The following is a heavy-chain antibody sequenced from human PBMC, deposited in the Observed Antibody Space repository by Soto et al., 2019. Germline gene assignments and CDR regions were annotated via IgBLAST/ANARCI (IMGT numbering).Heavy chain of an antibody. Sequence: GESLKISCKGSGYSFTSYWIGWVRQMSGKGLEWTGIIYPGDSDTRYSPSFQGQVTISADKSISTAYLQWSSLKASDTAMDYCARRKSIAVAAIYFDYWGQGTLVTVSS. CDR1: GYSFTSYW. CDR3: ARRKSIAVAAIYFDY. CDR2: IYPGDSDT. D-gene: IGHD6-19*01. J-gene: IGHJ4*02. V-gene: IGHV5-51*01.